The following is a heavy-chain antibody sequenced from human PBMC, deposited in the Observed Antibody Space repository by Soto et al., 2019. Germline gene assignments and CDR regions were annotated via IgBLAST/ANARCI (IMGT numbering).Heavy chain of an antibody. CDR3: TRWDGRCSGGSCFFDS. D-gene: IGHD2-15*01. V-gene: IGHV3-7*01. J-gene: IGHJ4*02. CDR1: GFSLTRYW. CDR2: LNEDGTKR. Sequence: EVQLVESGGGLVQSGGSLRLSCIASGFSLTRYWMSWVRQTPGKGLEWVAKLNEDGTKRDYMESVEGRFTISRDNAKNSLSLQMNSLRADDTAVYYCTRWDGRCSGGSCFFDSWGQGTLVTVSS.